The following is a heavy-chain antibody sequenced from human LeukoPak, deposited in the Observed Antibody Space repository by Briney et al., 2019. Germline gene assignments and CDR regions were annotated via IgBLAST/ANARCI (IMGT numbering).Heavy chain of an antibody. CDR1: GYSISSGYY. CDR3: ARVIWFGESDAFDI. CDR2: IYHSGST. D-gene: IGHD3-10*01. J-gene: IGHJ3*02. V-gene: IGHV4-38-2*02. Sequence: ETLSLTCTVSGYSISSGYYWGWIRQPPGKGLEWIGSIYHSGSTYYNPSLKSRVTISVDTSKNQFSLKLSSVTAADTALYYCARVIWFGESDAFDIWGQGTMVTVSS.